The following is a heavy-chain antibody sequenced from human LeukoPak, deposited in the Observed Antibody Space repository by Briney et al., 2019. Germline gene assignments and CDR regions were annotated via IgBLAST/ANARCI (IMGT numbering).Heavy chain of an antibody. Sequence: SGGSLRLSCAASGFTFSSYAMHWVRQAPGKGLEWVAVISYDGSNKYYADSVKGRFTISRDNSKNTLFLHMNSLRAEDTAVYFCAKDSDSVLVTAIFDSWGQGSLVTVSS. CDR1: GFTFSSYA. V-gene: IGHV3-30-3*01. CDR2: ISYDGSNK. D-gene: IGHD2-21*02. CDR3: AKDSDSVLVTAIFDS. J-gene: IGHJ4*02.